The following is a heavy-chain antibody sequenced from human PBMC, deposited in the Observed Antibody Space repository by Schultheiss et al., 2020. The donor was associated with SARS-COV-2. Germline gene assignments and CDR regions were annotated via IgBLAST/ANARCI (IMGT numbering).Heavy chain of an antibody. J-gene: IGHJ4*02. CDR1: GYTFTSYA. D-gene: IGHD3-10*01. CDR2: SNAGNGNT. V-gene: IGHV1-3*01. CDR3: ARDLPFTMVRGVLDY. Sequence: ASVKVSCKASGYTFTSYAMHWVRQAPGQRLEWMGWSNAGNGNTNYAQKLQGRVTMTTDTSTSTAYMELRSLRSDDTAVYYCARDLPFTMVRGVLDYWGQGTLVTVSS.